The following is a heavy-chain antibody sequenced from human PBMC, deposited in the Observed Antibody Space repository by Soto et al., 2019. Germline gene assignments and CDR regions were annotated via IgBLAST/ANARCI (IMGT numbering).Heavy chain of an antibody. Sequence: SETLSLTCTVSGGSISSSSYYWGWIRHPPGKGLEWIGSIYYSGSTYYNPSLKSRVTISVDTSMNQFSLKLSSVIAADTAVYYCRGIQRPPSTGAQDGFDIWGQGTMVTVSS. CDR2: IYYSGST. CDR1: GGSISSSSYY. J-gene: IGHJ3*02. CDR3: RGIQRPPSTGAQDGFDI. D-gene: IGHD5-18*01. V-gene: IGHV4-39*01.